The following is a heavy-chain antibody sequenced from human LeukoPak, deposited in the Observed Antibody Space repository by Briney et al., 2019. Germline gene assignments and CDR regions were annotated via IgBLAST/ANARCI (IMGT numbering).Heavy chain of an antibody. Sequence: GGSLRLSCAASGFIFDDHGMHWVRQAPGKGLEWVSGISWSSGIIGYADSVKGRFTISRDNAKNSLDLQMESLRAEDTAVYYCAKDTGSPADAITMEDNAFDNWGQGTMVTVSS. D-gene: IGHD3-3*01. V-gene: IGHV3-9*01. J-gene: IGHJ3*02. CDR3: AKDTGSPADAITMEDNAFDN. CDR2: ISWSSGII. CDR1: GFIFDDHG.